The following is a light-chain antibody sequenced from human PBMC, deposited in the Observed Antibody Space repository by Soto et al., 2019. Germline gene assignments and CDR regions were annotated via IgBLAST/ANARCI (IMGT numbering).Light chain of an antibody. J-gene: IGKJ4*01. CDR3: QQYKTYSLT. Sequence: DIQMTQSPSTLSASVGDRVTITCRASQSINNWLAWYQQKPGKAPKLLIFDAFSLESVVPFRFSGSGFGTEFTLTISSLQPDDSATYYCQQYKTYSLTFGGGTKVDIK. V-gene: IGKV1-5*01. CDR1: QSINNW. CDR2: DAF.